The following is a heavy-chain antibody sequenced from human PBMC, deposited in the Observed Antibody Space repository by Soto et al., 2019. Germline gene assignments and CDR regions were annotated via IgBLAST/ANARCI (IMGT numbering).Heavy chain of an antibody. J-gene: IGHJ5*02. D-gene: IGHD3-3*01. Sequence: ASVKVSCKASGYTFTSYGISWVRQAPGQGLEWMGWISAYNGNTNYAQKLQGRVTMTTDTSTSTAYMELRSLRSDDTAVYYCARDQSAFGVRFLEWLESYNWFDPWGQGTLVTVSS. CDR1: GYTFTSYG. CDR2: ISAYNGNT. CDR3: ARDQSAFGVRFLEWLESYNWFDP. V-gene: IGHV1-18*01.